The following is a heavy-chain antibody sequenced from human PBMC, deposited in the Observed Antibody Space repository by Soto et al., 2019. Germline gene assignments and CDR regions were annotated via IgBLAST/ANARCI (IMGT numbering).Heavy chain of an antibody. J-gene: IGHJ4*02. Sequence: PSETLSLTCAVYGGSFSGYYWSWIRQPPGKGLEWIGEINHSGSTNYNPSPKSRVTISVDTSKNQFSLKLSFVTAADTAVYYCARFKAIRTLYVWGSYPTFPFDYWGQGTLVTVSS. V-gene: IGHV4-34*01. CDR1: GGSFSGYY. CDR3: ARFKAIRTLYVWGSYPTFPFDY. CDR2: INHSGST. D-gene: IGHD3-16*02.